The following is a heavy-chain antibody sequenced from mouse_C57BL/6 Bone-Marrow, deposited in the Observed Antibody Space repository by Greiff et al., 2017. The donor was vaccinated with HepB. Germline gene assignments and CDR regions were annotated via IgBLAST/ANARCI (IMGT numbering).Heavy chain of an antibody. CDR3: ARLRYYGSSYWYFDV. CDR2: IYPRSGNT. Sequence: QVQLKESGAELARPGASVKLSCKASGYTFTSYGISWVKQRTGQGLEWIGEIYPRSGNTYYNEKFKGKATLTADKSSSTAYMELRSLTSEDSAVYFCARLRYYGSSYWYFDVWGTGTTVTVSS. D-gene: IGHD1-1*01. J-gene: IGHJ1*03. CDR1: GYTFTSYG. V-gene: IGHV1-81*01.